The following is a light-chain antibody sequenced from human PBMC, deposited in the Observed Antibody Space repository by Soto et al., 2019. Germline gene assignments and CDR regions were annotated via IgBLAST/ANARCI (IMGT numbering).Light chain of an antibody. V-gene: IGLV1-40*01. CDR3: QCHDNSLRPLV. J-gene: IGLJ2*01. Sequence: QSVLTQPPAVSGAPGQRVTISCTGSSSNIGAGNDEHWYQQLPRTAPKLLIFANSNRPSEVPDRLSGSKSGASASLPITGLLEEDDADYSCQCHDNSLRPLVFGGGTKLTVL. CDR2: ANS. CDR1: SSNIGAGND.